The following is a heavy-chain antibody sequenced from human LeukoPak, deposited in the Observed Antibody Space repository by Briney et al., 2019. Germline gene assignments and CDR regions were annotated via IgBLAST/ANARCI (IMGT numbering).Heavy chain of an antibody. Sequence: ASVKVSCKASGYTFTSYYMHWVRQAPGQGLEWMGIINPSGGSTSYAQKFQGRVTMTRDMSTSTVYMELSSLRSEDTAVYYCARGGGGVGIVVVPAAILRGAYFDYWGQGTLVTVSS. CDR2: INPSGGST. CDR3: ARGGGGVGIVVVPAAILRGAYFDY. D-gene: IGHD2-2*01. V-gene: IGHV1-46*01. CDR1: GYTFTSYY. J-gene: IGHJ4*02.